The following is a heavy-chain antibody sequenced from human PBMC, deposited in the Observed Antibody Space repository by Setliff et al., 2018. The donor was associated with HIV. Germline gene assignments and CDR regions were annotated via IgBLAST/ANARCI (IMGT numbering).Heavy chain of an antibody. CDR2: INGNSGGT. CDR3: ARGPLLAGDGPYYFDY. J-gene: IGHJ4*02. V-gene: IGHV1-2*02. D-gene: IGHD7-27*01. CDR1: GYTFSGYY. Sequence: ASVKVSCKASGYTFSGYYVHWVRQAPGQGLEWMGWINGNSGGTNYAQKFQGRVTLTRDTSTNTAYMELTRLRSDDTAVFYCARGPLLAGDGPYYFDYWGQGTRVTVSS.